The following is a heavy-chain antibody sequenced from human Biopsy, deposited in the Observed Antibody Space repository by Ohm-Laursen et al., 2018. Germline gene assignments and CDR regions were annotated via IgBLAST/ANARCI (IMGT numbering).Heavy chain of an antibody. CDR1: GDSISSYY. J-gene: IGHJ2*01. D-gene: IGHD3-22*01. V-gene: IGHV4-59*01. Sequence: TLSLTCTVSGDSISSYYWSWIRQPPGKGLQWIGYVYYTGSTDYNPSLQSRVTISVDTSKNHFSLRLRSVTPADAAIYYCARDRGYYSDRTVPGYFDLWGRGTLVTVSS. CDR2: VYYTGST. CDR3: ARDRGYYSDRTVPGYFDL.